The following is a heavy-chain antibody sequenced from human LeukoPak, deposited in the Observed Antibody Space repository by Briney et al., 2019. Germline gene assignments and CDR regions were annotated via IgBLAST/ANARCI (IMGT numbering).Heavy chain of an antibody. Sequence: SVKVSCKASGYTFTSYGISWVRQAPGQGLEWMGGIIPIFGTANYAQKFQGRVTITADESTSTAYMELSSLRSEDTAVYYCARDGPRRDGCNSLDYWGQGTLVTVSS. J-gene: IGHJ4*02. CDR1: GYTFTSYG. V-gene: IGHV1-69*13. D-gene: IGHD2-15*01. CDR2: IIPIFGTA. CDR3: ARDGPRRDGCNSLDY.